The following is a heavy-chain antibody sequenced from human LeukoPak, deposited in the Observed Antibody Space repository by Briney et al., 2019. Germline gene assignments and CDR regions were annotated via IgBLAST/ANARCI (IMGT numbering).Heavy chain of an antibody. V-gene: IGHV5-51*01. CDR3: ARQVGAAPQPSNTPLLMIYSYYGMDV. D-gene: IGHD6-6*01. Sequence: GESPKISCKASGYSFTSYWIGWVRQMPGKGLEWRGSIYPGDSDTGYSPSFQGQVTISADKSISTAYLQWSSLKASDTAMYYCARQVGAAPQPSNTPLLMIYSYYGMDVWGQGTTVTVSS. CDR2: IYPGDSDT. CDR1: GYSFTSYW. J-gene: IGHJ6*02.